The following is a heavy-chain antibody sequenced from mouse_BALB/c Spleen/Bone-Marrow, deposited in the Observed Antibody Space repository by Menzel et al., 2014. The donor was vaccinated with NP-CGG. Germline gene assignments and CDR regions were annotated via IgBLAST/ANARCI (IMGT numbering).Heavy chain of an antibody. CDR3: VRDGDYRYAWFSY. D-gene: IGHD2-14*01. CDR2: ISDGSTYT. J-gene: IGHJ3*01. CDR1: GFTFGDYY. Sequence: EVMLVESGGGLVKPGGSLKLSCAASGFTFGDYYMYWVRQTPEKRLEWVATISDGSTYTYYSDSVKGRFTISRDKAKNNLYLQMTNLMSEDTAMYRCVRDGDYRYAWFSYWGQGTLVTVSA. V-gene: IGHV5-4*02.